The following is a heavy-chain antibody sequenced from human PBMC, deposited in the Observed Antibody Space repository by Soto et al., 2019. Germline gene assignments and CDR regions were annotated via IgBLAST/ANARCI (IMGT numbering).Heavy chain of an antibody. V-gene: IGHV3-30-3*01. D-gene: IGHD3-3*01. CDR2: ISYDGNKK. Sequence: GGSLRLSCAASGFTFSNYGMHWVRQAPGKLEWMGVISYDGNKKYYADSVKGRFTISRDNSKNTLYLQMNSLRAEDTAVYYCARDLRSALRFLEWLGYYGVDVWGQGTTVTVSS. CDR3: ARDLRSALRFLEWLGYYGVDV. J-gene: IGHJ6*02. CDR1: GFTFSNYG.